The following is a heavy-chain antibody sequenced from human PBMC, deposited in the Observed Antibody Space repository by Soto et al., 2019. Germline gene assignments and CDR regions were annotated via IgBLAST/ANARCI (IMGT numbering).Heavy chain of an antibody. CDR3: ALTDDFWSGYPPAYYFDY. CDR1: GYTFTSYG. Sequence: ASVKVSCKASGYTFTSYGISWVRQAPGQGLEWMGWISAYNGNTNYAQKLQGRVTMTTDTSTSTAYMELRSLRSDDTAVYYCALTDDFWSGYPPAYYFDYWGQGTLVTVSS. J-gene: IGHJ4*02. V-gene: IGHV1-18*01. CDR2: ISAYNGNT. D-gene: IGHD3-3*01.